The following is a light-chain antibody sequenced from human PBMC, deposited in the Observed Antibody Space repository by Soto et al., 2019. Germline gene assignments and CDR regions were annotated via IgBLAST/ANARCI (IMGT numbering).Light chain of an antibody. V-gene: IGKV1-5*01. CDR1: QSISSW. CDR2: DAS. Sequence: DIQMTQSPSTLSASVGDRVTITCRASQSISSWLAWYQQKPGKAPKLLIYDASSLESGGPSRFSGNRSGTEFTLTISSLQPDDFATYYCQQYNSYSWTFGQGTKVEIK. J-gene: IGKJ1*01. CDR3: QQYNSYSWT.